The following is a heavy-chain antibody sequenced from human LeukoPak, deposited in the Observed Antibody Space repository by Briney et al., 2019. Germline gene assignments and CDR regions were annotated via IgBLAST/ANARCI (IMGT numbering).Heavy chain of an antibody. CDR1: GYTFTSYD. CDR3: ARGSLSWNYLCWFDP. J-gene: IGHJ5*02. CDR2: MNPNSGNT. Sequence: ASVKVSCKASGYTFTSYDINWVRQATGQGLEWMGWMNPNSGNTGYAQKFQGRVTMTRNTSISTAYMEPSSLRSEDTAVYYCARGSLSWNYLCWFDPWGQGTLVTVSS. V-gene: IGHV1-8*01. D-gene: IGHD1-7*01.